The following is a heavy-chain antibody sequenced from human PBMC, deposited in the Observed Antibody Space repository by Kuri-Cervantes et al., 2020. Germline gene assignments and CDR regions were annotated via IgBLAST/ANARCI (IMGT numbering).Heavy chain of an antibody. J-gene: IGHJ4*02. D-gene: IGHD3-22*01. CDR2: ISYDGSNK. CDR1: GFTFSSYA. V-gene: IGHV3-30-3*01. Sequence: LSLTCAASGFTFSSYAMHWVCQAPGKGLEWVAVISYDGSNKYYADSVKGRFTISRDNSKNTLYLQMNSLRAEDTAVYYCARDRDYYVSSGFDYWGQGTLVTVSS. CDR3: ARDRDYYVSSGFDY.